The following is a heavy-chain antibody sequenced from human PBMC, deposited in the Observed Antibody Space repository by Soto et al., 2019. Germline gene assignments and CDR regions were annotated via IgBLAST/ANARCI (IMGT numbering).Heavy chain of an antibody. CDR2: ISAYNGNT. D-gene: IGHD3-22*01. J-gene: IGHJ4*02. Sequence: ASVKVSCKASGYTFTSYGISWVRQAPGQGLEWMGWISAYNGNTNYAQKLQGRVTMTTDTSTSTAYMELSSLRSEDTAVSYCARVGTDYDSFDSWGQGTLITVS. CDR1: GYTFTSYG. V-gene: IGHV1-18*01. CDR3: ARVGTDYDSFDS.